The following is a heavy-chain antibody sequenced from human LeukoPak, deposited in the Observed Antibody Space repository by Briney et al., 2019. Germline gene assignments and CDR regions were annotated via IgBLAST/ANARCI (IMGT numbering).Heavy chain of an antibody. CDR2: IYPGDSDT. Sequence: GDSLKISWGGSGYRFTTYWIGWVRQMPGKGLEWMGIIYPGDSDTKYSPSFQGQVTISADKSISTAYLQWSSLKASDTAMYYCARRSGYCSGGSCSLQLDYWGQGTLVTVSS. CDR3: ARRSGYCSGGSCSLQLDY. J-gene: IGHJ4*02. CDR1: GYRFTTYW. V-gene: IGHV5-51*01. D-gene: IGHD2-15*01.